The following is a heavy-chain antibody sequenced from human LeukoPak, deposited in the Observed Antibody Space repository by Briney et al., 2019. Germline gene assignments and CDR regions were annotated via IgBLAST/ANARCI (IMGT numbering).Heavy chain of an antibody. CDR2: IKQDGSEK. J-gene: IGHJ4*02. CDR3: ARNNQYYYDSSGYPTRFFDY. Sequence: GGTLRLSCAASGFTFSSYSMNWVRQAPGKGLEWVANIKQDGSEKYYVDSVKGRFTISRDNAKNSLYLQMNSLRAEDTAVYYCARNNQYYYDSSGYPTRFFDYWGQGTLVTVSS. V-gene: IGHV3-7*01. CDR1: GFTFSSYS. D-gene: IGHD3-22*01.